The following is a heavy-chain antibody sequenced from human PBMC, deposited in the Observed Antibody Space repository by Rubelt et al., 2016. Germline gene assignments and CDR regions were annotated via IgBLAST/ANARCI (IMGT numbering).Heavy chain of an antibody. CDR1: GFTFSSYS. D-gene: IGHD6-19*01. CDR2: IRSSGNTI. V-gene: IGHV3-48*04. J-gene: IGHJ4*02. CDR3: ASKGQYTSGRYY. Sequence: QLVESGGGLVQPGGSLRLSCAASGFTFSSYSMNWVRQAPGKGLEWISYIRSSGNTIYYADSVKGRFTISRDNAKKSLYLQMNSLRAEDTAVYYCASKGQYTSGRYYWGQGTLVTVSS.